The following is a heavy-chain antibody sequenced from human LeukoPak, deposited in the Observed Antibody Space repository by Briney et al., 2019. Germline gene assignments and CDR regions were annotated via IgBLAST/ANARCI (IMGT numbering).Heavy chain of an antibody. CDR1: GFTFSDTG. CDR2: IWYDGSNK. Sequence: SGGSLRLSCAASGFTFSDTGMHWVRQAPGKGLERVAVIWYDGSNKYYADSVKGRFTISRDNSKNTLYLQINNLRAEDTAVYYCATEGGIVLAGPKVNYWGQGTLVTVSS. D-gene: IGHD6-19*01. J-gene: IGHJ4*02. V-gene: IGHV3-33*01. CDR3: ATEGGIVLAGPKVNY.